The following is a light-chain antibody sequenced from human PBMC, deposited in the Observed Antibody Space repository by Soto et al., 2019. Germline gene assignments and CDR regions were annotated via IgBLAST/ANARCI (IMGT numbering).Light chain of an antibody. CDR1: QGMSSY. CDR2: AAS. CDR3: QQLNSYPIT. Sequence: DIQLTQSPSFLSASVGDRVTITYRASQGMSSYLAWYQQKPGKAPKLLIYAASTLQSGVPSRFSGSGSGTEFTLTISSLQPEDFATYYCQQLNSYPITFGQGTRLEIK. J-gene: IGKJ5*01. V-gene: IGKV1-9*01.